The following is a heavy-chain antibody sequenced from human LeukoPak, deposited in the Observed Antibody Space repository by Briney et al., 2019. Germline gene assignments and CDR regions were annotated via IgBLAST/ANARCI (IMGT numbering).Heavy chain of an antibody. CDR2: INPNSGGT. D-gene: IGHD1-1*01. CDR1: GGTFSSYA. Sequence: ASVKVSCKASGGTFSSYAISWVRQAPGQGLEWMGWINPNSGGTNYAQKFQGRVTMTRDTSISTAYMELSRLRSDDTAVYYCATLKSWNNWNEEFDYWGQGTLVTVSS. V-gene: IGHV1-2*02. CDR3: ATLKSWNNWNEEFDY. J-gene: IGHJ4*02.